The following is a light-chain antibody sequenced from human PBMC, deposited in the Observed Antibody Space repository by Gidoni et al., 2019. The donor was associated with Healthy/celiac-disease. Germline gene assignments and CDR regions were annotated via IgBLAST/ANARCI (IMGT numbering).Light chain of an antibody. CDR2: WAS. J-gene: IGKJ2*01. Sequence: DIVMTQSPHSLSVSLGERATINCKSSQSVLYSSNNKNYLAWYQQKPGQPPKLLIYWASTREAGVPDRFSGSGSGTDFTLTISSLQAEDVAVYYCQQYYSTGRYTFGQGTKLEIK. CDR1: QSVLYSSNNKNY. V-gene: IGKV4-1*01. CDR3: QQYYSTGRYT.